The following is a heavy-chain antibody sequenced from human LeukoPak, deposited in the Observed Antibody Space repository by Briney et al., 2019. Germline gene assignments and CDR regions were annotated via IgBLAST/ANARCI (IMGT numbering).Heavy chain of an antibody. Sequence: GGSLRLSCAASGFTFSSYAMSWVRQAPGKGLEWVANIKQDGSEKYYVDSVKGRFTISRDNAKNSLYLQMNSLRAEDTAVYYCARGTEVPAAHYYYYYYMDVWGKGTTVTVSS. CDR3: ARGTEVPAAHYYYYYYMDV. V-gene: IGHV3-7*01. CDR2: IKQDGSEK. D-gene: IGHD2-2*01. CDR1: GFTFSSYA. J-gene: IGHJ6*03.